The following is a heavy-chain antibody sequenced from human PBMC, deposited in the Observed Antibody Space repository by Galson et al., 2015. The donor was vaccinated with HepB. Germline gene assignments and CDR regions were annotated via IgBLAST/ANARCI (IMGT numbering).Heavy chain of an antibody. Sequence: SLRLSCAASGFTFSSYSMNWVRQAPGKWLEWVSSIGSSSRYIYSANSVQGRFTSSRDNAETSLYRQRNSPRAEDTAVYYGARSPTSCFDWLCEVYWVQGTLVTVCS. J-gene: IGHJ4*02. CDR2: IGSSSRYI. V-gene: IGHV3-21*01. CDR3: ARSPTSCFDWLCEVY. CDR1: GFTFSSYS. D-gene: IGHD3-9*01.